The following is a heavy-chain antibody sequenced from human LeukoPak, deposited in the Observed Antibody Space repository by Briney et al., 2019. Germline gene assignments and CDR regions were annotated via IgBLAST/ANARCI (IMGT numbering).Heavy chain of an antibody. CDR3: ARHYCSGGSCYLGFDH. J-gene: IGHJ4*02. Sequence: SETLSLTCTVSGGSISTYYWSWIRQPPGKGLEWIGYYSGNTNYNPSLKSRVTISVDTSKNQFSLKLSSVTAADTALYYCARHYCSGGSCYLGFDHWGQGTLVTVSS. V-gene: IGHV4-59*01. CDR1: GGSISTYY. CDR2: YSGNT. D-gene: IGHD2-15*01.